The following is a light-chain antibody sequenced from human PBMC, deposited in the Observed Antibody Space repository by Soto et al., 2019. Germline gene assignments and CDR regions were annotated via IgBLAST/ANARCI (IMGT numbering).Light chain of an antibody. CDR3: QLYNHWPRMLS. CDR1: QSLTSN. V-gene: IGKV3-15*01. Sequence: EIILTQSPATLYVAPGERATLSCRASQSLTSNLAWYQQRPGQAPRLLIYDTSTRATDIPARFSGSGSGTELTLTIASLQYEDFSVYYCQLYNHWPRMLSFGGGTRV. J-gene: IGKJ4*02. CDR2: DTS.